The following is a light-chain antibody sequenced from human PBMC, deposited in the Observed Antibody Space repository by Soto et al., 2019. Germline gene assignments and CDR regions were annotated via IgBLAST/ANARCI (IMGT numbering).Light chain of an antibody. CDR3: SSYTIISPHVV. CDR1: SSDVGGYNY. J-gene: IGLJ2*01. Sequence: QSALTQPASVSGSPGQSITISCTGTSSDVGGYNYVSWYQQHPGKAPKLMIYDVSNRPSGVSNRFSGSKSGNTASLTISGFQAEDEADYYCSSYTIISPHVVFGGGTKLTVL. V-gene: IGLV2-14*01. CDR2: DVS.